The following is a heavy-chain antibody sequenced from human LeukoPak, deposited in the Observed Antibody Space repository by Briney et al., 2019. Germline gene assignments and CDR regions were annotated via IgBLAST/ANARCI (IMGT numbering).Heavy chain of an antibody. CDR3: ARDFCDFWSGYYPRYYYYYMDV. CDR1: GGSISSGSYY. V-gene: IGHV4-61*02. D-gene: IGHD3-3*01. J-gene: IGHJ6*03. CDR2: IYTSGST. Sequence: SQALSLTCTVSGGSISSGSYYWSCIRQPAGKGLECIGRIYTSGSTNYNPSLKSRVTISVDTSKNQFSLKLSSVTAADTAVYYCARDFCDFWSGYYPRYYYYYMDVWGKGTTVTVSS.